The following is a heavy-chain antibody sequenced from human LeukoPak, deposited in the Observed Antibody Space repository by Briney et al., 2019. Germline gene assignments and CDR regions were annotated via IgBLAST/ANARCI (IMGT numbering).Heavy chain of an antibody. CDR3: VRQRTPNYYDSRPDAFDS. CDR2: VNPNSGGT. Sequence: GRSVSVSCKASGYTFTGYYMHWVRPAPGQGLEWMGWVNPNSGGTNYAQKFQGRLTMTRDTSISTAYMEVSRLRSDDTAVYYCVRQRTPNYYDSRPDAFDSWGHGIIVSVSS. J-gene: IGHJ3*02. D-gene: IGHD3-22*01. V-gene: IGHV1-2*02. CDR1: GYTFTGYY.